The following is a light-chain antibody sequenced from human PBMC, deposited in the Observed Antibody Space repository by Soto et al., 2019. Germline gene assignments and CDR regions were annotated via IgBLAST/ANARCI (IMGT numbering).Light chain of an antibody. Sequence: EIMLTQSPGTLSLSPGERATLSCRASQRISNSYLAWYQQKPGQAPRLLLYDASSRATGIPDRVSGSGSGTDFTLTISRLEPEDFAVYYCQQYARPPFAFGHGTKVEIK. J-gene: IGKJ2*01. CDR2: DAS. V-gene: IGKV3-20*01. CDR1: QRISNSY. CDR3: QQYARPPFA.